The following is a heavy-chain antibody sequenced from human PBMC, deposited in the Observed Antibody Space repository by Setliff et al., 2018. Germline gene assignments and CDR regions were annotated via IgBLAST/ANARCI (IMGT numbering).Heavy chain of an antibody. V-gene: IGHV1-2*07. Sequence: ASVKVSCKASGYTFTGYYMHWVRQAPGQGLEWMGWINPDSGVTNYTHEFQGRVTMTRDTSISTAYMELSRLRSDDTAVYYCARGGGNSVYWGQGTLVTVSS. CDR2: INPDSGVT. D-gene: IGHD2-21*02. J-gene: IGHJ4*02. CDR1: GYTFTGYY. CDR3: ARGGGNSVY.